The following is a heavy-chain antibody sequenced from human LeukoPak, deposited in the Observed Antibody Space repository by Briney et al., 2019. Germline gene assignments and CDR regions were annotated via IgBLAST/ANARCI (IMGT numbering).Heavy chain of an antibody. D-gene: IGHD6-13*01. CDR3: ARGAQLTDY. J-gene: IGHJ4*02. Sequence: PGGSLRLSCAASGFTMHTYGMHWVRQAPGKGLEYVSGIGPDGGTTYYANSVTSRFTISRDNSNYMVYLQMVSLTADDMGVYYCARGAQLTDYWGQGTLVTVSS. CDR2: IGPDGGTT. V-gene: IGHV3-64*01. CDR1: GFTMHTYG.